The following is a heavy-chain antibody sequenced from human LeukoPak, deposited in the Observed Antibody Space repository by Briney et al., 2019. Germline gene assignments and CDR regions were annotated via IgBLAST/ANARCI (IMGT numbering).Heavy chain of an antibody. V-gene: IGHV3-30-3*01. CDR2: ISYDGSTE. Sequence: GGSLRLSCAASGFSFNSYAMHWVRQAPGKGLEWVAAISYDGSTEFYADSVKGRFTISRDNYNNKLFLQMSSLRVEDTSVYYCAKDRMRRVRGAIGVDWGQGTLVTVSS. D-gene: IGHD3-10*01. CDR1: GFSFNSYA. CDR3: AKDRMRRVRGAIGVD. J-gene: IGHJ4*02.